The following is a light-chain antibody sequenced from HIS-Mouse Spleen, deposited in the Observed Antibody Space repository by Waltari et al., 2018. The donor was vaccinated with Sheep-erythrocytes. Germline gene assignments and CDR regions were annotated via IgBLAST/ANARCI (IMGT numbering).Light chain of an antibody. Sequence: QSALTQPRSVSGSPGQSVTISCTGTSRDVGGYNYVSWYQQHPGKAPKLMIYDVSTRPSGFPDRFSGSKSGNTASLTISGLQAEDEADYYCCSYAGSYNHVFATGTKVTVL. V-gene: IGLV2-11*01. J-gene: IGLJ1*01. CDR3: CSYAGSYNHV. CDR1: SRDVGGYNY. CDR2: DVS.